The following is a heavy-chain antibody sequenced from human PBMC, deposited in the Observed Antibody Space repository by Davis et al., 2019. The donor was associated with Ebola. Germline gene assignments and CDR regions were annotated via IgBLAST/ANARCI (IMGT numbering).Heavy chain of an antibody. J-gene: IGHJ6*02. CDR1: GYTFTTYI. V-gene: IGHV1-18*01. Sequence: AASAQVSCNASGYTFTTYIISWVRQAPGQGLERMVWISAYNGDSNYAQKFQGRVTMTTDTSTSTAYMELRSLRSDDTAVYYCARKYGDYDYYYYGMDVWGQGTTVTVSS. CDR3: ARKYGDYDYYYYGMDV. D-gene: IGHD4-17*01. CDR2: ISAYNGDS.